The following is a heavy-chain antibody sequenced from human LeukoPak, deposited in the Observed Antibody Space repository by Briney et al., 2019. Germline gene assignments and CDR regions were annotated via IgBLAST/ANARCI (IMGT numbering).Heavy chain of an antibody. J-gene: IGHJ3*02. V-gene: IGHV3-30-3*01. Sequence: GGSLRLSCAASGFTFSSYAMHWVRQAPGKGLEWVAVISYDGSNKYYADSVKGRFTISRDNSKNTLYLQMNSLRAEDTAVYYCARGGSSKYAFDIWGQGTMVTVSS. CDR3: ARGGSSKYAFDI. CDR1: GFTFSSYA. CDR2: ISYDGSNK. D-gene: IGHD6-13*01.